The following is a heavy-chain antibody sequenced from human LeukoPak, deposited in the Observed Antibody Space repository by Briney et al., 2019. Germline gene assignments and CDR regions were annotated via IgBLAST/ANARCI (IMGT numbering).Heavy chain of an antibody. V-gene: IGHV3-23*01. CDR1: GFTFSSYA. CDR3: AEYYYYDSSGYQQYYFDY. Sequence: GGSLRLSCAASGFTFSSYAMSWVRQAPGKGLEWVSVISNSGGVTYYADSVRGRFTISRDNSKNTLYLQMNSLRAEDTAVYYCAEYYYYDSSGYQQYYFDYWGQGTLVTVSS. J-gene: IGHJ4*02. CDR2: ISNSGGVT. D-gene: IGHD3-22*01.